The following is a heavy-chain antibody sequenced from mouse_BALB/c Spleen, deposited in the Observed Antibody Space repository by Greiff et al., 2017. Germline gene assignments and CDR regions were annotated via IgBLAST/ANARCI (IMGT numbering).Heavy chain of an antibody. D-gene: IGHD2-14*01. CDR1: GYAFSSYW. V-gene: IGHV1-80*01. CDR3: ARGDRYEGFAY. Sequence: QVQLQQSGAELVRPGSSVKISCKASGYAFSSYWMNWVKQRPGQGLEWIGQIYPGDGDTNYNGKFKGKATLTADKSSSTAYMQLSSLTSEDSAVYFCARGDRYEGFAYWGQGTLVTVSA. J-gene: IGHJ3*01. CDR2: IYPGDGDT.